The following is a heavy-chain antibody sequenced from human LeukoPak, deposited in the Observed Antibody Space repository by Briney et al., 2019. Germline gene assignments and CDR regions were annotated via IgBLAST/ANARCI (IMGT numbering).Heavy chain of an antibody. J-gene: IGHJ4*02. CDR2: IYSGDSDT. Sequence: LGESLKIPCKGSGYSFTSYWIGWVRQLPGKGLEWMGIIYSGDSDTRYSPSFQGQVTISADKSISTAYLQWSSLKASDTAMYYCARRSPAVAVDDYWGEGTLVTVSS. V-gene: IGHV5-51*01. D-gene: IGHD6-19*01. CDR3: ARRSPAVAVDDY. CDR1: GYSFTSYW.